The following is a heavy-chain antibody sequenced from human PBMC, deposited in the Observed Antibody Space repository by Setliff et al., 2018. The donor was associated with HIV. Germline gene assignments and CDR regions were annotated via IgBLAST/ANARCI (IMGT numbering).Heavy chain of an antibody. D-gene: IGHD1-1*01. Sequence: PSETLSLTCSASGGCIDRSNYYWGWIRQSPGKGLEWIGNIHYSGSTYYNPSLKSRVTISVDTCRNQFYLDLRSVTAADTAVYYCARPQLGRGGGSHFDIWGQGNLVTVSS. V-gene: IGHV4-39*01. J-gene: IGHJ4*02. CDR1: GGCIDRSNYY. CDR2: IHYSGST. CDR3: ARPQLGRGGGSHFDI.